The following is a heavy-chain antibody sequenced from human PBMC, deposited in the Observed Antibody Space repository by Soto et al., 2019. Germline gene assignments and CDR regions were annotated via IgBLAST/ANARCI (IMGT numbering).Heavy chain of an antibody. CDR2: IWYDGSNK. J-gene: IGHJ6*03. Sequence: GGSLRLSCAASGFTFSSYGMHWVRQAPGKGLEWVAVIWYDGSNKYYADSVKGRFTISRDNSKNTLYLQMNSLRAEDTAVYYCAMATGYDGWYYYYYYMDVWGKGTTVTVSS. V-gene: IGHV3-33*01. CDR3: AMATGYDGWYYYYYYMDV. CDR1: GFTFSSYG. D-gene: IGHD5-12*01.